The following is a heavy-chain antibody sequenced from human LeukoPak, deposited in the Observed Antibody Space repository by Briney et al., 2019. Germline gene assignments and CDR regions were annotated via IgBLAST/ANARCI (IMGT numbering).Heavy chain of an antibody. V-gene: IGHV1-69*06. CDR1: GGTFSSHA. CDR3: ARAREPYDILTGYYKPFDY. D-gene: IGHD3-9*01. CDR2: IIPIFGTA. Sequence: ASVKVSCKASGGTFSSHAISWVRQAPGQGLEWMGGIIPIFGTANYAQKFQGRVTITVDKSTSTAYMELSSLRSEDTAVYYCARAREPYDILTGYYKPFDYWGQGTLVTVSS. J-gene: IGHJ4*02.